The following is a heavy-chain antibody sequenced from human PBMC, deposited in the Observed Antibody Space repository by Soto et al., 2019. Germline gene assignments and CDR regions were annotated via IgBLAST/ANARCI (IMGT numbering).Heavy chain of an antibody. J-gene: IGHJ4*02. Sequence: GGSLRLSCAASGVTFSSYAMSGVRKAPGKGLEWVSAISGSGGSTYYADSVKGRFTISRDNSKNTLYLQMNSLRAEDTAVYYCAKAYDYVWGSYRCTTLFDYWGQGTLVTVSS. CDR3: AKAYDYVWGSYRCTTLFDY. CDR1: GVTFSSYA. CDR2: ISGSGGST. V-gene: IGHV3-23*01. D-gene: IGHD3-16*02.